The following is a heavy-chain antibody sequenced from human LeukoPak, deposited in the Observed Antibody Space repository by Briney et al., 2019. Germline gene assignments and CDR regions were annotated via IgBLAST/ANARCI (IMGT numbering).Heavy chain of an antibody. D-gene: IGHD2-2*01. J-gene: IGHJ4*02. V-gene: IGHV6-1*01. CDR1: GDSLFTNSVA. CDR2: TYYKSKWSF. CDR3: ARGKYTSFDN. Sequence: SQTLSLTFAISGDSLFTNSVAWNWIRHSPSRGLEWLGRTYYKSKWSFYYAGSVKSRITINADTSKNPFSLQLNSVTPEDTAVYYCARGKYTSFDNWGQGTLVTVSS.